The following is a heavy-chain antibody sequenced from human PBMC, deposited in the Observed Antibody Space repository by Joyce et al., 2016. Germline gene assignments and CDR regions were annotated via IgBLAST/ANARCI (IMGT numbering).Heavy chain of an antibody. CDR2: TYYRSKWYT. J-gene: IGHJ4*02. D-gene: IGHD3-22*01. Sequence: QVQLQQSGPGLVKPSQTLSLTCAISGDSVSSNSAAWNWIRQSPSRGLEWLGRTYYRSKWYTDYAVSVKSRITINPDTPKNQFSLQLNSVTPEDAAVYYCARAGYYHTSGYYYPNFDYWGPGTLVTVSS. V-gene: IGHV6-1*01. CDR1: GDSVSSNSAA. CDR3: ARAGYYHTSGYYYPNFDY.